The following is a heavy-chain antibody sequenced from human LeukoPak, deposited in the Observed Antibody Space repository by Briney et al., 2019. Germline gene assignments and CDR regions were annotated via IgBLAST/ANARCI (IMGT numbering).Heavy chain of an antibody. CDR1: GFTFNSEP. J-gene: IGHJ4*02. D-gene: IGHD3-22*01. Sequence: GGSLRLSCVMSGFTFNSEPMNWVRQAPGKGLDWIAHIRSDSKTIVYADSVKGRFTISRDNAKNSLSLQMNSLRAEDTAVYYCARAPYYYDSSGYWVTDYYFDYWGQGTLVTVSS. V-gene: IGHV3-48*01. CDR2: IRSDSKTI. CDR3: ARAPYYYDSSGYWVTDYYFDY.